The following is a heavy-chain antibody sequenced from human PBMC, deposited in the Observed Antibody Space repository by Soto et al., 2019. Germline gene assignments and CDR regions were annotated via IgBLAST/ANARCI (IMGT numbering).Heavy chain of an antibody. V-gene: IGHV3-30*18. CDR1: GFTFSAYG. J-gene: IGHJ4*02. CDR2: ISYDGSNK. CDR3: AQRLESRSSYGADYFDY. Sequence: QVQLVESGGGVVQPETSLRLSCAASGFTFSAYGMHWVRQAPGKGLEWVAVISYDGSNKYYADSVRGRVTISRDNSKNTLYLQMNSLRADDTAVYYCAQRLESRSSYGADYFDYWGQGTLVTVSS. D-gene: IGHD6-6*01.